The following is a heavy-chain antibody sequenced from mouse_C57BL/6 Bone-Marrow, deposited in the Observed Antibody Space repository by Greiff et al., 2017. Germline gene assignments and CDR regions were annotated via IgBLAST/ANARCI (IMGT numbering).Heavy chain of an antibody. CDR3: ARWLTLKGDY. J-gene: IGHJ4*01. V-gene: IGHV1-50*01. CDR1: GYTFTSYW. Sequence: QVQLQQPGAELVKPGASVKLSCKASGYTFTSYWMQWVKQRPGQGLEWIGEIDPSDSYTNYNQKFKGKATLTVDTSSSTAYMHLSSLTSEDSAVYYCARWLTLKGDYWGQGTSVTVSS. CDR2: IDPSDSYT. D-gene: IGHD2-2*01.